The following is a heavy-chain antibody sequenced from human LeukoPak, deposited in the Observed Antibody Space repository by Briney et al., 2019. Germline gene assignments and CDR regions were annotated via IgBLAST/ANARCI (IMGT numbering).Heavy chain of an antibody. CDR1: GGTFSSYA. V-gene: IGHV1-69*04. CDR3: ARVGGYCTNGVCYHYFDY. CDR2: IIPILGIA. J-gene: IGHJ4*02. Sequence: SVKVSCKAPGGTFSSYAISWVRQAPGQGLEWMGRIIPILGIANYAQKFQGRVTITADKSTSTAYMELSSLRSGDTAVYYCARVGGYCTNGVCYHYFDYWGQGTLVTVSS. D-gene: IGHD2-8*01.